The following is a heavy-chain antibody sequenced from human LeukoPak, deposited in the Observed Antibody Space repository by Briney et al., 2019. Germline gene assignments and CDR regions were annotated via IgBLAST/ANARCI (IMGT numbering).Heavy chain of an antibody. V-gene: IGHV3-23*01. Sequence: PGGSLGLSCAASGFTFSSYGMSWVRQAPGKGLEWVSAISGSGGSTYYADSVKGRFTISGDNSKNTLYLQMNSLRAEDTAVYYCAKDLGDIVVVVAATGFDYWGQGTLVTVSS. CDR1: GFTFSSYG. D-gene: IGHD2-15*01. CDR3: AKDLGDIVVVVAATGFDY. CDR2: ISGSGGST. J-gene: IGHJ4*02.